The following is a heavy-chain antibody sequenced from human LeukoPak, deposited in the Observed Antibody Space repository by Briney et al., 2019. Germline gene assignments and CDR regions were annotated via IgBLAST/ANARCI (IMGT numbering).Heavy chain of an antibody. CDR2: IIPILGIA. CDR1: GGTFSSYA. CDR3: ARDSVFVQSRSTVTNPVDY. Sequence: SVKVSCKASGGTFSSYAISWVRQAPGQGLEWMGRIIPILGIANYAQKFQGRVTITADKSTSTAYMELSSLRSEDTAVYYCARDSVFVQSRSTVTNPVDYWGQGTLVTVSS. D-gene: IGHD4-17*01. V-gene: IGHV1-69*04. J-gene: IGHJ4*02.